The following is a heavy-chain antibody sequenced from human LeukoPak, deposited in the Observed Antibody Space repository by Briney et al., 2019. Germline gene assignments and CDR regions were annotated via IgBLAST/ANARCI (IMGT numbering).Heavy chain of an antibody. V-gene: IGHV4-4*07. J-gene: IGHJ4*02. D-gene: IGHD3-16*02. CDR3: ARALYVWGSYRPNGFDY. CDR2: IYSSGST. CDR1: GGSISSYY. Sequence: SETLSLTCTVSGGSISSYYWSWIRQPAGKGLEWIGRIYSSGSTNYNPSLKSRVTISVDTSKNQFSLKLSSVTAADTAVYYCARALYVWGSYRPNGFDYWGQGTLVTVSS.